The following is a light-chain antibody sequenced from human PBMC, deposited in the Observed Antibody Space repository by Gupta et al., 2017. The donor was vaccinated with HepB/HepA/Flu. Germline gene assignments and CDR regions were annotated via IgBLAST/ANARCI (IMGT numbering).Light chain of an antibody. V-gene: IGLV1-44*01. J-gene: IGLJ3*02. CDR2: SNN. CDR3: ATCDDSLNGWV. CDR1: STNIGSNA. Sequence: QSVLTQPPSASGTPGHRVPISCSGSSTNIGSNAVHWYQQLPGTAPKVLIYSNNQRPSGVPDRFSGSKPGTSASLAISGLQSEDEADYYCATCDDSLNGWVFGGGTKLTVL.